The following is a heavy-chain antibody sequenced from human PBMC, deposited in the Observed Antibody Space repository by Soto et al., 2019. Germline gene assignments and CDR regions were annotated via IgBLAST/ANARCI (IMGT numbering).Heavy chain of an antibody. CDR2: IYYSGST. V-gene: IGHV4-59*08. J-gene: IGHJ4*01. CDR3: ARHNYGSGSTYFDY. CDR1: GGSLSSYY. D-gene: IGHD3-10*01. Sequence: SETLSLTCTVSGGSLSSYYWSWIRQPPGKGLEWIGYIYYSGSTNYDPSLKSRVTISVDTSKNQFSLKLNSMTAADTAVYYCARHNYGSGSTYFDYWGHGTLVTVSS.